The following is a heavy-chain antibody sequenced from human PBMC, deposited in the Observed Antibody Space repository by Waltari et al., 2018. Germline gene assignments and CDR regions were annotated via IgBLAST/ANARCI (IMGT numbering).Heavy chain of an antibody. V-gene: IGHV4-34*01. CDR3: ARGPYSDY. CDR1: GGSFSGYS. J-gene: IGHJ4*02. Sequence: QVQLQQWGAGLLKPSETLSLTCAVYGGSFSGYSWGWLRQPPGKGLEWIGEINHSGSTNDNPSLKSRVTISVDTSKNQFSLKLSSVTAADTAVYYCARGPYSDYWGQGTLVTVSS. CDR2: INHSGST. D-gene: IGHD1-26*01.